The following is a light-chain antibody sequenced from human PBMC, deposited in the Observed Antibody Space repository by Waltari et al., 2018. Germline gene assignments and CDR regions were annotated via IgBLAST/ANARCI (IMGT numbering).Light chain of an antibody. CDR1: QSFSRA. Sequence: EIVFTQSTGKLSLSPGERASLSCRYSQSFSRALPWYQQKPGQAPRRLIYDASTRAIGIPDRFSGGGSGTDFSLTISRLEPEDFAVYYCQHYVRLPVTFGQGTTVEIK. CDR3: QHYVRLPVT. J-gene: IGKJ1*01. CDR2: DAS. V-gene: IGKV3-20*01.